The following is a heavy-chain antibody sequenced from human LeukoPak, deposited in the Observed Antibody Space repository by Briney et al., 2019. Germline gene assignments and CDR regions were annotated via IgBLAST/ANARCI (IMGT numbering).Heavy chain of an antibody. D-gene: IGHD6-6*01. CDR3: ARGRYSSSPYFDY. CDR2: INHSGST. J-gene: IGHJ4*02. V-gene: IGHV4-34*01. Sequence: SETLSLTCAVYGGSFSGYYWSWIRQPPGKGLEWIGEINHSGSTNYNPSLKGRVTISVDTSKNQFSLKLSSVTAADTAVYYCARGRYSSSPYFDYWGQGTLVTVSS. CDR1: GGSFSGYY.